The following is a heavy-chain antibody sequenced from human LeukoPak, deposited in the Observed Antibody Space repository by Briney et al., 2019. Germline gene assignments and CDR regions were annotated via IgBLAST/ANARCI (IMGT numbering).Heavy chain of an antibody. D-gene: IGHD4-17*01. V-gene: IGHV1-69*02. Sequence: SVKVSCKASGGTFRSGSINWVRQAPGQGLEWMGRIVPMPDITTYSQTFQGRVTITADKSTSTAYMELSSLTSEDTAVYYCARASDLVTTWDYFDSWGQGSLVTVSS. CDR1: GGTFRSGS. J-gene: IGHJ4*02. CDR2: IVPMPDIT. CDR3: ARASDLVTTWDYFDS.